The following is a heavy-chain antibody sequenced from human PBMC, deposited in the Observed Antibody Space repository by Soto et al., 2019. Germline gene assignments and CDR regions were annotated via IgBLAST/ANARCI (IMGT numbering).Heavy chain of an antibody. V-gene: IGHV4-30-4*01. CDR1: GGSISSGDYY. J-gene: IGHJ6*02. Sequence: QVQLQESGPGLVKPSQTLSLTCTVSGGSISSGDYYWSWIRQPPGKGLEWIGYIYYSGSTYYNPSLKSRVTISVDTSKNQFSLKLSSVTAADTAVYYCARMGRGVSAEPNYYYYGMDVWGQGTTVTVSS. CDR3: ARMGRGVSAEPNYYYYGMDV. CDR2: IYYSGST. D-gene: IGHD3-16*01.